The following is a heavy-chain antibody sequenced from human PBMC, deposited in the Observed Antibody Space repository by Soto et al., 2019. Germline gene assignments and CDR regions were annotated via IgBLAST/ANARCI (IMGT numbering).Heavy chain of an antibody. J-gene: IGHJ4*02. D-gene: IGHD3-22*01. V-gene: IGHV3-23*01. CDR1: GFTFSTHA. CDR2: ISGSGADT. CDR3: AKGPYYYDNSGPPNGYFDY. Sequence: EVQLLESGGGLVRPGGSLRLSCAASGFTFSTHAMSWVRQAQGKGLEWVSVISGSGADTYYADAVKGRFTISRDNSKNTLYLQMNSLSAEDTALYYCAKGPYYYDNSGPPNGYFDYWGQGTLVTVSS.